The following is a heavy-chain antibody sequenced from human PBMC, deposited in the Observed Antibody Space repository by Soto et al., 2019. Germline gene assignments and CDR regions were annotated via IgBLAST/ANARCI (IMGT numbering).Heavy chain of an antibody. CDR1: GDIFTTYA. D-gene: IGHD1-26*01. CDR3: ARGLLVGHETVDY. Sequence: QVQVVQSGAEVKEPGSSVKVSCKASGDIFTTYAINWVRQAPGQGLVWMGGIKPAIGSANYAPTFQGRLTITADDLTTTAYMDLTSLTSEDTAVYYCARGLLVGHETVDYWGQGTLVTVSS. J-gene: IGHJ4*02. V-gene: IGHV1-69*01. CDR2: IKPAIGSA.